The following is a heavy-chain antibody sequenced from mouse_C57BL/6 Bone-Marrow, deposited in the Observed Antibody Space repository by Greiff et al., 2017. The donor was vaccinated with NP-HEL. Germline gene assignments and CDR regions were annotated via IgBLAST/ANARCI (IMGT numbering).Heavy chain of an antibody. CDR2: SRNKANDYTT. CDR3: ARDFYAMDY. Sequence: EVMLVESGGGLVQSGRSLRLSCATSGFTFSDFYMEWVRQAPGKGLEWIAASRNKANDYTTEYSASVKGRFIVSRDTSQSILYRHMNALRAEDTAIYYCARDFYAMDYWGQGTSVTVSS. CDR1: GFTFSDFY. V-gene: IGHV7-1*01. J-gene: IGHJ4*01.